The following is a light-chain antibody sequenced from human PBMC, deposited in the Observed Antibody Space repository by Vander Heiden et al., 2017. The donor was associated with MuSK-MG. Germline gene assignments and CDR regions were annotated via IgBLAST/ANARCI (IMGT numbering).Light chain of an antibody. CDR2: GNT. CDR3: QSYDYSLSGSL. V-gene: IGLV1-40*01. Sequence: QSVLTQPPSVSGAPGQRVTISCTGSSSNIGAPYDVHWYQQLPGTAPKLLIYGNTNRPSGIPDRFSGSKSGTSASLAITGLQAEDEADYYCQSYDYSLSGSLFGGGTKLTVL. CDR1: SSNIGAPYD. J-gene: IGLJ3*02.